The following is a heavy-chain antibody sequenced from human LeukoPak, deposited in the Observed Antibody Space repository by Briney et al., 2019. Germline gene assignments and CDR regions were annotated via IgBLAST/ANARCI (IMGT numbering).Heavy chain of an antibody. CDR1: GYTFTGYY. V-gene: IGHV1-18*04. D-gene: IGHD3-10*01. J-gene: IGHJ3*02. CDR2: ISAYNGNT. Sequence: ASVKVSCKASGYTFTGYYMHWVRQAPGQGLEWMGWISAYNGNTNYAQKLQGRVTMTTDTSTSTAYMELRSLRSDDTAVYYCARTSTPLGWFGEQGAFDIWGQGTMVTVSS. CDR3: ARTSTPLGWFGEQGAFDI.